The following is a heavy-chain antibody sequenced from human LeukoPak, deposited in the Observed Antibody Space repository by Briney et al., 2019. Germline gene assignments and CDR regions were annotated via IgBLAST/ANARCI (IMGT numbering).Heavy chain of an antibody. CDR1: GGSISSYY. D-gene: IGHD2-8*02. CDR3: ARSLSGYLDY. J-gene: IGHJ4*02. CDR2: IYYSGST. V-gene: IGHV4-59*01. Sequence: PSETLSLTCTVSGGSISSYYWSWIRQPPGKGLEWIGYIYYSGSTNYNPSLKSRVTVSIDTSKNQFSLKLSSVTAADTAVYYCARSLSGYLDYWGQGTLVTVSS.